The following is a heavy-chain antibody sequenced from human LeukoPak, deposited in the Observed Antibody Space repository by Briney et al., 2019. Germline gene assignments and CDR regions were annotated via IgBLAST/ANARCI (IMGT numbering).Heavy chain of an antibody. V-gene: IGHV4-34*01. CDR3: ARSRGSYRKDFDY. CDR2: INHSGST. CDR1: GFTFSSYA. D-gene: IGHD1-26*01. J-gene: IGHJ4*02. Sequence: GSLRLSCAAPGFTFSSYAMSWIRQPPGKGLEWIGEINHSGSTNYNPSLKSRVTISVDTSKNQFSLKLSSVTAADTAVYYCARSRGSYRKDFDYWGQGTLVTVSS.